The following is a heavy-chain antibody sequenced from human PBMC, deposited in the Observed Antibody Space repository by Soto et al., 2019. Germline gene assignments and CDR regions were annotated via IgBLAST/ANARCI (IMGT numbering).Heavy chain of an antibody. Sequence: SETLSLTCAVYGGSFSGYYWSWIRQPPGKGLEWIGEINHSGSTNYNPSLKSRVTISVDTSKNQFSLKMSSVTAADTAVYYCARGDSSSEVYGMDVWGQGTTVTVSS. D-gene: IGHD6-13*01. CDR3: ARGDSSSEVYGMDV. CDR1: GGSFSGYY. CDR2: INHSGST. V-gene: IGHV4-34*01. J-gene: IGHJ6*02.